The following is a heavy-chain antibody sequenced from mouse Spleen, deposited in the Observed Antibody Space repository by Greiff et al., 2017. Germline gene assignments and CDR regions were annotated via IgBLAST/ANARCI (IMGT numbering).Heavy chain of an antibody. Sequence: EVKLMESGPGLVKPSQSLSLTCSVTGYSITSGYYWNWIRQFPGNKLEWMGYISYDGSNNYNPSLKNRISITRDTSKNQFFLKLNSVTTEDTATYYCARSYDSPFAYWGQGTLVTVSA. D-gene: IGHD2-4*01. CDR3: ARSYDSPFAY. V-gene: IGHV3-6*01. CDR2: ISYDGSN. CDR1: GYSITSGYY. J-gene: IGHJ3*01.